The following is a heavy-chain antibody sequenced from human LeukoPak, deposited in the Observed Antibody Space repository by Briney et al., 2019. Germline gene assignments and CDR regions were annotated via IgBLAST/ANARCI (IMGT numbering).Heavy chain of an antibody. CDR2: IYHNGNT. Sequence: SETLSLTCTVSGGSVSTESYYWSWIRQPPGKGLEWIGYIYHNGNTYYSPSLKSRVTISVDRSKNQLSLKLSSVTAADTAMYYCASGGYSYGFDYWGQGTLVTVSS. J-gene: IGHJ4*02. D-gene: IGHD5-18*01. CDR1: GGSVSTESYY. CDR3: ASGGYSYGFDY. V-gene: IGHV4-30-2*01.